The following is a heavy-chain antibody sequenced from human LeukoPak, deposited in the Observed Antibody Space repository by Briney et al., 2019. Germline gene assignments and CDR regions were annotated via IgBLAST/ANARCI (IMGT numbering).Heavy chain of an antibody. CDR3: ARADEVRGAQNWFDP. CDR1: GYTFTSYG. Sequence: ASVKVSCKASGYTFTSYGISWVRQAPGQGLEWMGWISAYNGNTNYAQKLQGRVTMTTDTSTRTAYMELRSLRSDDTAVYYCARADEVRGAQNWFDPWGQGTLVTVSS. J-gene: IGHJ5*02. V-gene: IGHV1-18*01. CDR2: ISAYNGNT. D-gene: IGHD3-10*01.